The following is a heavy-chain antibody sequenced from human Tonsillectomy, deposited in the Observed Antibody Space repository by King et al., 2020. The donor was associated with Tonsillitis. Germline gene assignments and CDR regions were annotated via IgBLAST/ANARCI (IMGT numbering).Heavy chain of an antibody. CDR3: AKDYDSGSYFRAYPNYFDY. D-gene: IGHD3-10*01. V-gene: IGHV3-23*04. CDR1: GFTFTSYA. J-gene: IGHJ4*02. Sequence: VQLVESGGGLVQPGGSLRLSCAASGFTFTSYAMSWVRQAPGKGLEWVSGSSDRGGNTFFADSVKGRFTISRDNSKNTVYLQMNSLRAEDTAVYYCAKDYDSGSYFRAYPNYFDYWGQGTLVTVSS. CDR2: SSDRGGNT.